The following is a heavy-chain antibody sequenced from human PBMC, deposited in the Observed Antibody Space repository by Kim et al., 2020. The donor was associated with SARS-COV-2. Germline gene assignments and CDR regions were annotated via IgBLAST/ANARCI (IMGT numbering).Heavy chain of an antibody. CDR3: ARIPSGDPYGWFDS. D-gene: IGHD2-21*01. J-gene: IGHJ5*01. V-gene: IGHV4-31*03. CDR1: GGSISSAAFY. CDR2: IYFTGGT. Sequence: SETLSLTCTVSGGSISSAAFYWSWVRQHPGKGLEWIGYIYFTGGTYYNPSLKSRLTMSIDSSKNQFSLKLNSVTAADAAVCYCARIPSGDPYGWFDSWGQGALVTVSS.